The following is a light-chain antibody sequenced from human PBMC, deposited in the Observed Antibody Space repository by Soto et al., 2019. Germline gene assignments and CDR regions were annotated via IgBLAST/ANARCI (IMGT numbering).Light chain of an antibody. J-gene: IGLJ1*01. CDR3: AAWDDSLNVYV. CDR2: SNN. Sequence: QSVLTQPPSASGTPGQRVNISCSGSSSNLGSNTVTWYQQLPGTAPKLLIYSNNQRPSGVPDRFSGSKSGTSASLAISGLQSEDEADYYCAAWDDSLNVYVFGTGTKVTVL. V-gene: IGLV1-44*01. CDR1: SSNLGSNT.